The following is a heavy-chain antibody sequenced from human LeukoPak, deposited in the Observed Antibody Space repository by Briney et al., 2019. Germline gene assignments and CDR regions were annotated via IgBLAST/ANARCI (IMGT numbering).Heavy chain of an antibody. D-gene: IGHD1-26*01. CDR2: ISGSGGST. V-gene: IGHV3-23*01. CDR1: GFTFSSYA. CDR3: AKTRGSYSNYFDY. Sequence: GGPLRLSCAASGFTFSSYAMSWVRQAPGKGLEWVSAISGSGGSTYYADSVKGRFTISRDNSKNTLYLQMNSLRAEDTAVYYCAKTRGSYSNYFDYWGQGTLVTVSS. J-gene: IGHJ4*02.